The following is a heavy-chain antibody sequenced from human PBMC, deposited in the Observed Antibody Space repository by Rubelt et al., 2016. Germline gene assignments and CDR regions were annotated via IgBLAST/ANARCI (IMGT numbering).Heavy chain of an antibody. CDR3: ATRYNGYVPYYFDY. Sequence: QVQLQESGPGLVKPSETLSLTCTVSGGSMNFYYWTWIRQSPERGLEWSGYIYKSSTTNYNPSLRTRVTILVDTSRNQFSLKLNSETAADPAVYYCATRYNGYVPYYFDYWGQGALVIVSS. D-gene: IGHD5-12*01. J-gene: IGHJ4*02. V-gene: IGHV4-59*08. CDR2: IYKSSTT. CDR1: GGSMNFYY.